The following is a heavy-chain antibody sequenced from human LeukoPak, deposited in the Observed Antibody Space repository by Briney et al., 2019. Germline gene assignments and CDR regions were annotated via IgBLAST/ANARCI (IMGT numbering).Heavy chain of an antibody. CDR2: INHSGST. CDR1: GGSFSGYY. D-gene: IGHD6-6*01. CDR3: ASQITDSSSGLYYFDY. J-gene: IGHJ4*02. Sequence: SETLSLTCAVYGGSFSGYYWSWIRQPPGKGLEWMGEINHSGSTNYNPSLKSRVTISVDTSKNQFSLKLSSVTAADTAVYYCASQITDSSSGLYYFDYWGQGTLVTVSS. V-gene: IGHV4-34*01.